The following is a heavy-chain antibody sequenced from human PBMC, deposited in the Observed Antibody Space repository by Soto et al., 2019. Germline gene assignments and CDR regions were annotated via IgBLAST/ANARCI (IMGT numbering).Heavy chain of an antibody. Sequence: GGSLRLSCAASGFTLSNYWMTWVRQAPGKGVELVANINKDGSQKNYVDSVKGRFTIARDNGQNSLSLQINSLRVEAMDVYYCVRELGLAYWGQGALDTVSS. D-gene: IGHD7-27*01. CDR2: INKDGSQK. V-gene: IGHV3-7*03. CDR1: GFTLSNYW. J-gene: IGHJ4*02. CDR3: VRELGLAY.